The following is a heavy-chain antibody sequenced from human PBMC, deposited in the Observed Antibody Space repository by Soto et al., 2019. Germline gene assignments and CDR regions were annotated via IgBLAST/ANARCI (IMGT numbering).Heavy chain of an antibody. V-gene: IGHV4-59*01. CDR3: ERDKYYDSTGTFDY. CDR1: GGSISSYY. D-gene: IGHD3-22*01. Sequence: SETLSLTCTVSGGSISSYYWSWIRQPPGKGLEWIGYIYYSGSTNYNPSLKSRVTISVDTSKNQFSLKLSSVTAADTVVYYCERDKYYDSTGTFDYWGQGTLVTVS. J-gene: IGHJ4*02. CDR2: IYYSGST.